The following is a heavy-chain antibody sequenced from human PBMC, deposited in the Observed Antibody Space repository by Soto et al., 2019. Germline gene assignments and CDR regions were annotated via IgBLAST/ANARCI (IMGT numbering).Heavy chain of an antibody. CDR1: GYTFTSYG. CDR3: ARIHHSLMITFGGVIVIPEGFDY. D-gene: IGHD3-16*02. J-gene: IGHJ4*02. CDR2: ISAYNGNT. V-gene: IGHV1-18*01. Sequence: ASVKVSCKXSGYTFTSYGISWVRQAPGQGLEWMGWISAYNGNTNYAQKLQGRVTMTTDTSTSTAYMELRSLRSDDTAVYYCARIHHSLMITFGGVIVIPEGFDYWGQGTLVTVSS.